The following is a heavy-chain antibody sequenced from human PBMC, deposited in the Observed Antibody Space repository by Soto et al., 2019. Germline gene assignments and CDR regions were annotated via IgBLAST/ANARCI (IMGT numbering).Heavy chain of an antibody. V-gene: IGHV4-4*07. D-gene: IGHD5-12*01. J-gene: IGHJ4*02. CDR3: AREGSYSAYNFAHGIQLWSFDF. CDR2: IFSSGST. CDR1: GGSINTFY. Sequence: LSLPCTVSGGSINTFYWSWVRQPAGKGLEWIGRIFSSGSTSFNPSLESRVAMSVDTSKNHFSLNLSSVTAADMAVYYCAREGSYSAYNFAHGIQLWSFDFWGQGALVTVSS.